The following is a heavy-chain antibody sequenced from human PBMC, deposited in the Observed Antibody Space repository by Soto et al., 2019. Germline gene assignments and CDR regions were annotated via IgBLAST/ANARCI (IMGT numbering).Heavy chain of an antibody. Sequence: QLQLQESGPGLVKPSATLSLTCTVSGASISSRSYYWGWIRQPPGKGLVWIGNIYYSGSTYSNPSRKSRVTMSMDTSKNQFSLKVTSVTAADTSVYYCVCLSTYSYTMDVWGQGTTVTVSS. D-gene: IGHD3-16*02. CDR3: VCLSTYSYTMDV. V-gene: IGHV4-39*01. J-gene: IGHJ6*02. CDR1: GASISSRSYY. CDR2: IYYSGST.